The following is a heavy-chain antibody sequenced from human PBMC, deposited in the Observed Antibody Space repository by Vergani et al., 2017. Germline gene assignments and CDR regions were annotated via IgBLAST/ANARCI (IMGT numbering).Heavy chain of an antibody. V-gene: IGHV1-3*01. CDR1: GYTFTSYA. CDR3: ARTGGYSYGWVDY. D-gene: IGHD5-18*01. J-gene: IGHJ4*02. CDR2: INAGNGNT. Sequence: QVQLVQSGAEVKKPGASVKVSCKASGYTFTSYAMHWVRQAPGQRLEWMGWINAGNGNTKYSQKFQGRVTITRDTSASTAYMELSSLRSEDTAVYYCARTGGYSYGWVDYWGQGTLVTVSS.